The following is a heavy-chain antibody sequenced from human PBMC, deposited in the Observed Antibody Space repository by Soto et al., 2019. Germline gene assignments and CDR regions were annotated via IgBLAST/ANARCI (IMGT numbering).Heavy chain of an antibody. Sequence: ASVKVSCKASGYTFTGYYMHWVRQAPGQGLEWMGWINPNSGGTNYAQKFQGWVTMTRDTSISTAYMELSRLRSDDTAVYYCATLLGDSSSWYRSTEHMDVWGQGTTVTVSS. CDR1: GYTFTGYY. J-gene: IGHJ6*02. V-gene: IGHV1-2*04. CDR3: ATLLGDSSSWYRSTEHMDV. D-gene: IGHD6-13*01. CDR2: INPNSGGT.